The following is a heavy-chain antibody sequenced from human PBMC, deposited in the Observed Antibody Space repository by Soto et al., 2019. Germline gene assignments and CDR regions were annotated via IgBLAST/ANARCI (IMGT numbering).Heavy chain of an antibody. D-gene: IGHD5-18*01. J-gene: IGHJ4*02. V-gene: IGHV4-59*01. CDR2: IYYSGST. Sequence: PSETLSLTCTVSGGSISSYYWSWIRQPPGRGLEWIGYIYYSGSTNYNPSLKSRVTISVDTSKNQFSLQLSSVTAADTAVYYCARERGGYGLFDSWGQGTLVTVSS. CDR3: ARERGGYGLFDS. CDR1: GGSISSYY.